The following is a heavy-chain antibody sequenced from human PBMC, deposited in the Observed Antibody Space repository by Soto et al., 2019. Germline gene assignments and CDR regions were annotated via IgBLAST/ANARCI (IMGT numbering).Heavy chain of an antibody. D-gene: IGHD4-17*01. CDR1: GSTLNNFA. V-gene: IGHV3-23*01. Sequence: GSLRFSCAASGSTLNNFAMCGVRQAPGKALEWVSIIIANGGTFYTDSVKDRFTISSNNSKNNLYLQMSSLRNEDTAEYYCAKDYTVAVDPSIVSLFDYWGQGALVTVSS. CDR2: IIANGGT. J-gene: IGHJ4*02. CDR3: AKDYTVAVDPSIVSLFDY.